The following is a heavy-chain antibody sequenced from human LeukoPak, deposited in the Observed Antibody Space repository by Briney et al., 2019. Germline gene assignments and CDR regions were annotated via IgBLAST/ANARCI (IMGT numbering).Heavy chain of an antibody. CDR2: ISAYNVNT. CDR1: GYTFTSYG. D-gene: IGHD5-24*01. CDR3: ASPTIDGYNKYGMDV. V-gene: IGHV1-18*01. J-gene: IGHJ6*02. Sequence: GASVKVSCKASGYTFTSYGISWVRQAPGQGLEWMGWISAYNVNTNYVEKLQGRVTMTTDTSTSTAYMELRSLRSDDTAVYYCASPTIDGYNKYGMDVWGQGTTVTASS.